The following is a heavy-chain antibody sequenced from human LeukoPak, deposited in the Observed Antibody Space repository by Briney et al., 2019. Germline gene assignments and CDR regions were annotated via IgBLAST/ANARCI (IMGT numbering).Heavy chain of an antibody. CDR2: ISYDGSNK. V-gene: IGHV3-30-3*01. D-gene: IGHD6-19*01. J-gene: IGHJ6*02. CDR1: GFTFSSYA. Sequence: GGSLRLSCAASGFTFSSYAMHWVRQAPGKGLEWEAVISYDGSNKYYADSVKGRFTISRDNSKNTLYLQMNSLRAEDTAVYYCARENGYSSGWPLAYYYYYGMDVWGQGTTVTVSS. CDR3: ARENGYSSGWPLAYYYYYGMDV.